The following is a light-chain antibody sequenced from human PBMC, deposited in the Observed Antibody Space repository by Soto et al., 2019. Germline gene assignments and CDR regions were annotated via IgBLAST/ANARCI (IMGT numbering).Light chain of an antibody. CDR3: QQSNNWPPDRT. CDR2: GAS. J-gene: IGKJ1*01. Sequence: EIVMTQSPATLSVSPGERATLSCRASQSVGSNLAWYQQKPGQAPRLLIYGASTRATGLPARFSGSGSGTEFTLTIRSLQSEDFAIFFCQQSNNWPPDRTFGQGTKVEIK. CDR1: QSVGSN. V-gene: IGKV3-15*01.